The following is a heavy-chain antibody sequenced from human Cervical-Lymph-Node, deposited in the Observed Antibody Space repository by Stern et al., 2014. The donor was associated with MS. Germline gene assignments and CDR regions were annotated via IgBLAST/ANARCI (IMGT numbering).Heavy chain of an antibody. CDR1: GFTFTDHY. CDR2: ISRSGDTI. J-gene: IGHJ6*02. CDR3: ARGGSAYYYGMDV. V-gene: IGHV3-11*01. Sequence: VQLVESGGGLVKPGESLRLSCAASGFTFTDHYMSWVRQAPGKGLEWVSYISRSGDTIYYADSVKGRFTISRDIVKNSLYLQMNSLRAEDAALYYGARGGSAYYYGMDVWGQGTAVTVSS.